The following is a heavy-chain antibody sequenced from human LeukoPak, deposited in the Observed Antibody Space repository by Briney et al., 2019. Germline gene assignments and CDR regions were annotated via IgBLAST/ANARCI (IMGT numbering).Heavy chain of an antibody. J-gene: IGHJ4*02. V-gene: IGHV4-59*01. CDR3: ARGEYSYGTHFDY. D-gene: IGHD5-18*01. Sequence: SETLSLTCTVSGGSISSYYWSWIRQPPGKGLEWIGYIYYSGSTNYNPSLKCRVTISVDTSKNQFSLKLSSVTAADTAVYYCARGEYSYGTHFDYWGQGTLVTVSS. CDR1: GGSISSYY. CDR2: IYYSGST.